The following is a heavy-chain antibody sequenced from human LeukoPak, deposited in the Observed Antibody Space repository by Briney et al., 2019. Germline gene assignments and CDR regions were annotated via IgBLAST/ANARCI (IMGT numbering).Heavy chain of an antibody. V-gene: IGHV1-46*01. Sequence: ASVKVSCKASGYTFTSYYMYWVRQAPGQGLEWMGIINPNRGSTNYAQKFQGRVTMTRDMSTSTVYMELSSLRSEDTAVYYCATGAHVRVYDSNPYYGHYWGQGTLVTVSS. CDR2: INPNRGST. CDR3: ATGAHVRVYDSNPYYGHY. D-gene: IGHD3-22*01. J-gene: IGHJ4*02. CDR1: GYTFTSYY.